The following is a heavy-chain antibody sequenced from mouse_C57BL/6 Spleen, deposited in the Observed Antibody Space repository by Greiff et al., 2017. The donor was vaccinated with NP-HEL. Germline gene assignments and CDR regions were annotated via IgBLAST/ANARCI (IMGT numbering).Heavy chain of an antibody. Sequence: EVKVEESGGGLVKPGGSLKLSCAASGFTFSDYGMHWVRQAPEKGLEWVAYISSGSSTIYYADTVKGRFTISRDNAKNTLFLQMTSLRSEDTAMYYCARDYGNLDYWGQGTTLTVSS. V-gene: IGHV5-17*01. CDR3: ARDYGNLDY. CDR1: GFTFSDYG. CDR2: ISSGSSTI. D-gene: IGHD2-1*01. J-gene: IGHJ2*01.